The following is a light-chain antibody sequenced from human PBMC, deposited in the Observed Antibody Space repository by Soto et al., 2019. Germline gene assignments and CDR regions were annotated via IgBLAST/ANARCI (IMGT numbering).Light chain of an antibody. CDR3: QQYGSFAP. V-gene: IGKV3-20*01. CDR1: QSVSSSY. J-gene: IGKJ4*01. CDR2: GAS. Sequence: EIVLTQSPGTLSLSPGERATLSCRASQSVSSSYLAWYQQKPGQAPRLLIYGASSRATGIPDRFSGSGSGTDFTLTISRLEPEDFAVYYCQQYGSFAPFGGGTKVEIK.